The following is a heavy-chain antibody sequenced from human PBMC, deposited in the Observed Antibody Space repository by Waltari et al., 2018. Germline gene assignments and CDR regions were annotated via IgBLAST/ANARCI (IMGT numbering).Heavy chain of an antibody. CDR3: AGHSIEADYYYYYMDV. CDR1: GGSISSSSYY. CDR2: IYYRGGT. Sequence: QLQLQESGPGLVKPSETLSLTCTVSGGSISSSSYYWGWIRQPPGKGLEWIGGIYYRGGTDNNPSLKSRVTISVDTSKNQFSLKLSSVTAADTAVYYCAGHSIEADYYYYYMDVWGKGTTVTVAS. J-gene: IGHJ6*03. V-gene: IGHV4-39*01.